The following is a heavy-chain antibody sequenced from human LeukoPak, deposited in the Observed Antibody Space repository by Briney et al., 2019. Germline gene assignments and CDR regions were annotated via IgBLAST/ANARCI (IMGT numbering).Heavy chain of an antibody. V-gene: IGHV1-2*04. CDR2: INPNSGGT. CDR1: GYTFTGYY. CDR3: ARDGYGAPRAWYFDL. Sequence: GASVKVSCKASGYTFTGYYMHWVRQAPGQGLEWMGWINPNSGGTNYAQKFQGWVTMTRDTSISTAYMELSRLRSDDTAVYYCARDGYGAPRAWYFDLWGRGTLVTVSS. J-gene: IGHJ2*01. D-gene: IGHD4-17*01.